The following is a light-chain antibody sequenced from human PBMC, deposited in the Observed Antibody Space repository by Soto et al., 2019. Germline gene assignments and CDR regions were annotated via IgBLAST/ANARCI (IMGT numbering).Light chain of an antibody. CDR3: QQYYSSPPGLT. Sequence: DIVMNQSPDSLAVSLGERATINCKSSQSLLFSSNNKNYLAWYQQKPGQPPKLLIYWSSTREYGVPDRFSGSGSGTEFTLTISIMQAEDVAVSYCQQYYSSPPGLTFGGGTKVEIK. CDR2: WSS. CDR1: QSLLFSSNNKNY. J-gene: IGKJ4*01. V-gene: IGKV4-1*01.